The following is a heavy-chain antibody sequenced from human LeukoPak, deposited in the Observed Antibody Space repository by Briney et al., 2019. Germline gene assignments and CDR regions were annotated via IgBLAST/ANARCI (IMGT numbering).Heavy chain of an antibody. Sequence: GGSLRLSCAASGFTFSAYSINWVRQAPGRGLEWVSSISSSGTYIYYADSVKGRFTISRDNAKNSLSLQMNSLRAEDTAVYYCASHYDTSGYHYFDFRGQGTLVTVSS. J-gene: IGHJ4*02. V-gene: IGHV3-21*01. CDR2: ISSSGTYI. D-gene: IGHD3-22*01. CDR3: ASHYDTSGYHYFDF. CDR1: GFTFSAYS.